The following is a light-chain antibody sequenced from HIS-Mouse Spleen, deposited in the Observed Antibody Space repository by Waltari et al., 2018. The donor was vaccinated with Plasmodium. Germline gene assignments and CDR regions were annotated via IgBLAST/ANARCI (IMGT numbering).Light chain of an antibody. CDR1: ALPKKY. CDR2: EDS. CDR3: YSTDSSGNHRV. J-gene: IGLJ3*02. V-gene: IGLV3-10*01. Sequence: SYELTQPPSVSVSPGPTARITCSGDALPKKYAYWYQQKSRQAPVLVIYEDSKRPSGIPERFSGSSSGTMATLTISGAQVEDEADYYCYSTDSSGNHRVFGGGTKLTVL.